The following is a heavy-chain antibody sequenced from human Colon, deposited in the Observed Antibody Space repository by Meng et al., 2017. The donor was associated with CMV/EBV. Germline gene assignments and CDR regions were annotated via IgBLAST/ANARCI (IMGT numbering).Heavy chain of an antibody. V-gene: IGHV4-39*07. CDR3: VRVDTMTTFLLDS. CDR2: IYYSGPT. J-gene: IGHJ4*02. CDR1: GASINSMSYY. Sequence: SETLSLTCTISGASINSMSYYWAWVRQPPGGGLEWIGNIYYSGPTYYNPSLKSRATISLDASKNQFSLKLTSVTAADAAVYYCVRVDTMTTFLLDSWGQGTLVTVSS. D-gene: IGHD4-11*01.